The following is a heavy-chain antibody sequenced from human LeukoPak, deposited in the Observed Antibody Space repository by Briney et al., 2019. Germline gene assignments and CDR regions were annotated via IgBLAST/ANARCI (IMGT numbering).Heavy chain of an antibody. D-gene: IGHD1-26*01. CDR2: ISYDGSNK. CDR1: GFTFSSYA. J-gene: IGHJ5*02. Sequence: GGSLRLSCAASGFTFSSYAMHWVRQAPGKGLEWVAVISYDGSNKYYADSVKGRFTISRDNSKNTLYLQMNSLRAEDTAVYYCAKGTRSSGRGRFDPWGQGTLVTVSS. CDR3: AKGTRSSGRGRFDP. V-gene: IGHV3-30*04.